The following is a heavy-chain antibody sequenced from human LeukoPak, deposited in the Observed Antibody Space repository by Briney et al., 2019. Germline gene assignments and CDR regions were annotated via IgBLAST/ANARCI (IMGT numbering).Heavy chain of an antibody. J-gene: IGHJ4*02. CDR3: AKVRRTIAAADPGYFDY. CDR1: GFTFSSYG. CDR2: ISYDGSNK. Sequence: PGGSLRLSCAASGFTFSSYGMRWVRQAPGKGLEWVAVISYDGSNKYYADSVKGRFTISRDNSKNTLYLQMNSLRAEDTAVYYCAKVRRTIAAADPGYFDYWGQGTLVTVSS. D-gene: IGHD6-13*01. V-gene: IGHV3-30*18.